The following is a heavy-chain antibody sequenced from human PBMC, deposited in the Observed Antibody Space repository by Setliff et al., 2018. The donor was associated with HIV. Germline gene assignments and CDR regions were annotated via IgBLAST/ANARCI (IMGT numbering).Heavy chain of an antibody. CDR2: IYYSDSI. D-gene: IGHD4-17*01. Sequence: SETLSLTCTVSGGSISSHYWSWIRQPPGKGLEWIGSIYYSDSINYNPSLKSRVTISLDTSRNQFSLKLRSVTAADTAVYYCARFEVTTVTTRDYWGQGTLVTVSS. V-gene: IGHV4-59*11. CDR3: ARFEVTTVTTRDY. CDR1: GGSISSHY. J-gene: IGHJ4*02.